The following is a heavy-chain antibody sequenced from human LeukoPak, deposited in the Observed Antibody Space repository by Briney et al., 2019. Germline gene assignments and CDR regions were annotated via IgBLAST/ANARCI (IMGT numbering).Heavy chain of an antibody. CDR2: ISDRGGST. V-gene: IGHV3-23*01. CDR3: AKRGVVIRAVIIVGFHKEAYYFDY. CDR1: GITLSNYG. D-gene: IGHD3-10*01. Sequence: GGSLRLSCAVSGITLSNYGMSWVRQAPGKGLQWVAGISDRGGSTNYADSVKGRFTISRDNSKNTLYLQMNSLRAEDTAVYFCAKRGVVIRAVIIVGFHKEAYYFDYWGQGALVTVSS. J-gene: IGHJ4*02.